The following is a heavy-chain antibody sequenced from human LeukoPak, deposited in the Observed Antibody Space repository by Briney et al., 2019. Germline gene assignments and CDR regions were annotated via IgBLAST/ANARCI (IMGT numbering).Heavy chain of an antibody. CDR3: ARGSGWYPH. D-gene: IGHD6-19*01. CDR1: GGSVGSNY. Sequence: SETLSLTCSVSGGSVGSNYWSSVRQPPGKGLEWIGYISYSGDTKYNPSLKSRLSMSEDTSKNQCSLMLTSVTAADTAVYYCARGSGWYPHWGQGTLVTVSS. V-gene: IGHV4-59*02. CDR2: ISYSGDT. J-gene: IGHJ1*01.